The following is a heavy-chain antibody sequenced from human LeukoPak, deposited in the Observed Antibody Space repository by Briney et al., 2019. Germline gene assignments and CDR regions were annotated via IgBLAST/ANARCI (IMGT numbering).Heavy chain of an antibody. CDR2: IIPIFGTA. D-gene: IGHD1-1*01. Sequence: ASVKVSCKASGGTFSSYAISWVRQAPGQGLEWMGGIIPIFGTANYAQKFQGRVTITADESTSTAYMELSSLRSEDTAVYYCASNWNDRGRYYYGMDVWGQGTTVTVSS. CDR1: GGTFSSYA. V-gene: IGHV1-69*13. J-gene: IGHJ6*02. CDR3: ASNWNDRGRYYYGMDV.